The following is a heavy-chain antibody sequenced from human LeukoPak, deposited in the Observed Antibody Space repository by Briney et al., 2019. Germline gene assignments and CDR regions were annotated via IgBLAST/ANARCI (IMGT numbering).Heavy chain of an antibody. CDR2: IYYSGST. Sequence: PSETLSLTCTVSGGSINSYYWSWIRQPPGKGLEWIWYIYYSGSTNYNPSLKSRVTISVDTSKNQFSLKLSSVTAADTAVYYCARGAPYYYDSSGYLFDYWGQGTLVTVSS. CDR3: ARGAPYYYDSSGYLFDY. V-gene: IGHV4-59*01. D-gene: IGHD3-22*01. J-gene: IGHJ4*02. CDR1: GGSINSYY.